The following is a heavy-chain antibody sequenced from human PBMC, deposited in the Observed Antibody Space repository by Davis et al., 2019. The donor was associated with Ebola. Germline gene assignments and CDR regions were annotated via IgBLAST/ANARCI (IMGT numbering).Heavy chain of an antibody. V-gene: IGHV4-34*01. D-gene: IGHD2-2*01. CDR3: ARQLTKYQLLFPSAFDI. CDR1: GGSFSGYY. CDR2: INHSGST. Sequence: MPSETLSLTCAVYGGSFSGYYWSWIRQPPGKGLEWIGEINHSGSTNYNPSLKSRVTISVDTSKNQFSLKLSSVTAADTAVYYCARQLTKYQLLFPSAFDIWGQGTMVTVSS. J-gene: IGHJ3*02.